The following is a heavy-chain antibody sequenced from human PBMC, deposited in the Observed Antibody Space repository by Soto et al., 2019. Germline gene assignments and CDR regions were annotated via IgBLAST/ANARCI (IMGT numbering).Heavy chain of an antibody. CDR3: ARHLRRDGYNYYFDY. V-gene: IGHV4-59*08. J-gene: IGHJ4*02. CDR2: IYYSGST. CDR1: GGSISSYY. D-gene: IGHD1-1*01. Sequence: QVQLQESGPGLVKPSETLSLTCTVSGGSISSYYWSWIRQPPGKGLEWIGYIYYSGSTNYNPSLKSRVTMSVDTSNNQFSLRLSSVTAADTAVYYCARHLRRDGYNYYFDYWGQGTLVTVSS.